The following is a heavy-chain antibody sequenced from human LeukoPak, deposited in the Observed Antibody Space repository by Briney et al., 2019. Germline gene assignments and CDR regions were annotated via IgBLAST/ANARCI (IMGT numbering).Heavy chain of an antibody. CDR1: GRSISSGSYY. Sequence: KASQPLSLTCTVCGRSISSGSYYWSWIRRPAGKGLEWIGRMYTSGSTNYNPSLKSQVTISLDTSKNQFSLELSSVTAADTAVYYCARTCIVVVPVAMPGVVDWGQGTLVTVSS. CDR3: ARTCIVVVPVAMPGVVD. V-gene: IGHV4-61*02. CDR2: MYTSGST. J-gene: IGHJ4*02. D-gene: IGHD2-2*01.